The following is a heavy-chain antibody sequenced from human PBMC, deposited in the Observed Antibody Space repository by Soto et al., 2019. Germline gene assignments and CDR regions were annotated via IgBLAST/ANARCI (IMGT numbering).Heavy chain of an antibody. J-gene: IGHJ5*02. CDR3: ARGEKYYDFWSGYQHWFDP. CDR1: GGSFSGYY. CDR2: INHSGST. D-gene: IGHD3-3*01. V-gene: IGHV4-34*01. Sequence: ETLSLTCAVYGGSFSGYYWSWIRQPPGKGLEWIGEINHSGSTNYNPSLKSRVTISVDTSKNQFSLKLSSVTAADTAVYYCARGEKYYDFWSGYQHWFDPWGQGTLVTVSS.